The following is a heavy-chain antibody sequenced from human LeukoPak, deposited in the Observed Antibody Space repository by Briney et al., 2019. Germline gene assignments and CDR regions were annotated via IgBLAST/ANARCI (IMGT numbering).Heavy chain of an antibody. V-gene: IGHV2-5*02. CDR1: GFSLSTSGLG. CDR3: ALSPDIAAAGSMSWFDR. D-gene: IGHD6-13*01. Sequence: GPTLMNPTQTLTVTCTFSGFSLSTSGLGVGWIRQPPGKALEWLAVIYWDDDKRYSPSLKSRLTITKDTSKNQVVLTMTNMDPVDTATYYCALSPDIAAAGSMSWFDRCGHRIHVSVSS. CDR2: IYWDDDK. J-gene: IGHJ5*02.